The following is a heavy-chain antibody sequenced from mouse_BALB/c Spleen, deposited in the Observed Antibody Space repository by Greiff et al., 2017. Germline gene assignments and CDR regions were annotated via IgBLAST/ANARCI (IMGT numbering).Heavy chain of an antibody. V-gene: IGHV5-17*02. D-gene: IGHD1-1*01. Sequence: EVQRVESGGGLVQPGGSRKLSCAASGFTFSSFGMHWVRQAPEKGLEWVAYISSGSSTIYYADTVKGRFTISRDNPKNTLFLQMTSLRSEDTAMYYCARMDYSPAWFAYWGQGTLVTVSA. CDR1: GFTFSSFG. CDR2: ISSGSSTI. J-gene: IGHJ3*01. CDR3: ARMDYSPAWFAY.